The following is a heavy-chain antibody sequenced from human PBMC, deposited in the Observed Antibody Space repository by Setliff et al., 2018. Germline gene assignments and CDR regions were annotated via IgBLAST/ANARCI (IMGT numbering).Heavy chain of an antibody. Sequence: PGESLKISCKGSGFSFTDFWIGWVRQMPGKGLEWMGLIYAGDSDTRYNPSFQGRVTMSADKSINTAYLQWSSLKAADTAVYYCARESRYYYDNLGTLDYWGQGTLVTVSS. D-gene: IGHD3-22*01. V-gene: IGHV5-51*01. CDR1: GFSFTDFW. CDR3: ARESRYYYDNLGTLDY. CDR2: IYAGDSDT. J-gene: IGHJ4*02.